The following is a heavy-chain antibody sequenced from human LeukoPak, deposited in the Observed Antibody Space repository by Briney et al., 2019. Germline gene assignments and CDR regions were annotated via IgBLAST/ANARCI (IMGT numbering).Heavy chain of an antibody. Sequence: ASVKVSCKASGYTFTSYGISWVRQAPGQGLEWMGWISAYNGNTNYAQKLQGRVTMTTDTSTSTAYMELRSLRSDDTAVYYCARDRWDIVVVPAANDAFDIWGQGTMVTVSS. D-gene: IGHD2-2*01. CDR3: ARDRWDIVVVPAANDAFDI. J-gene: IGHJ3*02. CDR1: GYTFTSYG. V-gene: IGHV1-18*01. CDR2: ISAYNGNT.